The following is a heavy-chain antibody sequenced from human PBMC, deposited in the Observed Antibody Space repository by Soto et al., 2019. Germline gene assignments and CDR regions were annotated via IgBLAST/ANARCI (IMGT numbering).Heavy chain of an antibody. Sequence: SETLSLTCTVSGGSISSYYWSWIRQPPGKGLEWIGYIYYSGSTNYNPPLKSRVTISVDTSKNQFSLKLSSVTAADTAVYYCARHGGYSYQSDYYYYYMDVWGKGTTVTVSS. CDR3: ARHGGYSYQSDYYYYYMDV. CDR2: IYYSGST. J-gene: IGHJ6*03. V-gene: IGHV4-59*08. D-gene: IGHD5-18*01. CDR1: GGSISSYY.